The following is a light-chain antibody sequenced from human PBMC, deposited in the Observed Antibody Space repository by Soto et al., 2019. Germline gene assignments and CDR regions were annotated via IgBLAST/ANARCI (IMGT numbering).Light chain of an antibody. CDR3: QQHSHWPPWT. J-gene: IGKJ1*01. CDR2: GAS. V-gene: IGKV3-11*01. CDR1: ENVRTF. Sequence: EVVLTQSPATLSLSPGARATLSCRASENVRTFVDWYQQKPGQAPRLLIYGASNRATGIPARFSGSGSGTDFTLTISNLEPDDFAVYYCQQHSHWPPWTFGQGTRVEIQ.